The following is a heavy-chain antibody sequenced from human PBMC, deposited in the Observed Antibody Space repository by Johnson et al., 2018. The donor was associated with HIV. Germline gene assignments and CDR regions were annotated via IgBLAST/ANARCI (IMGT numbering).Heavy chain of an antibody. J-gene: IGHJ3*02. CDR2: LFSGGTT. D-gene: IGHD5-24*01. V-gene: IGHV3-66*01. CDR3: ARACRDGYTCDVYDI. CDR1: GFTVSSYY. Sequence: VQLVESGGGLVQPGGSLRLSCAASGFTVSSYYMTWVRQAPGKGLAWISVLFSGGTTYYGDSVQGRFTISRDNSKNTLYLQMNSLRADDTAAYYCARACRDGYTCDVYDIWGQWTLVTVS.